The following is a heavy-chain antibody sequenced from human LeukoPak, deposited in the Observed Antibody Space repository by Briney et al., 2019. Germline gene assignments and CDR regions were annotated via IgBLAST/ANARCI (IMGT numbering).Heavy chain of an antibody. J-gene: IGHJ4*02. D-gene: IGHD2-2*01. Sequence: ASVKVSCKASGYTFTGYYIHWVRQAPGQGLEWMGWINPNSDGTNYPQKFQGRVTMTRDTSISTAYMELSRLRSDDTAVYYCARDISTVVVPAYDFWGQGALVTVSS. CDR1: GYTFTGYY. V-gene: IGHV1-2*02. CDR2: INPNSDGT. CDR3: ARDISTVVVPAYDF.